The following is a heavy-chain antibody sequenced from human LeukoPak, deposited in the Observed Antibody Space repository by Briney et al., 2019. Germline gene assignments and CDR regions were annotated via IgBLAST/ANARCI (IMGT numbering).Heavy chain of an antibody. CDR1: GFPFSSYS. CDR3: ARNDMWQWLVYPNWFDP. Sequence: GSLRLSCAASGFPFSSYSMNWVRQAPGKGLEWVSSISSSSSYIYYADSVKGRFTISRDNAKNSLYLQMNSLRAEDTAVYYCARNDMWQWLVYPNWFDPWGQGTLVTVSS. V-gene: IGHV3-21*01. CDR2: ISSSSSYI. J-gene: IGHJ5*02. D-gene: IGHD6-19*01.